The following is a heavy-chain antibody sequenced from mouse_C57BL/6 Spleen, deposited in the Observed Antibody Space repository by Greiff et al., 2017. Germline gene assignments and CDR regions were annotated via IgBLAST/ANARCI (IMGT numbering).Heavy chain of an antibody. J-gene: IGHJ2*01. CDR3: TTPYVGSSPDVDY. Sequence: VHVKQSGAELVRPGASVKLSCTASGFNFTDYYMHWVKQRPEQGLEWIGRIDPEDGDTEYAPKFQGKATMTADTSSNTAYLQLSSLTSEDTAVYCCTTPYVGSSPDVDYWGQGTTLTVSS. V-gene: IGHV14-1*01. CDR1: GFNFTDYY. D-gene: IGHD1-1*01. CDR2: IDPEDGDT.